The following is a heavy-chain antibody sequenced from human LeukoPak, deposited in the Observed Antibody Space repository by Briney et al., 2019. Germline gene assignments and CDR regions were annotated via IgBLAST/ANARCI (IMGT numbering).Heavy chain of an antibody. D-gene: IGHD3-10*01. CDR3: ARARVPGELNY. CDR2: ISNSGGSK. CDR1: GFTFSSCE. J-gene: IGHJ4*02. V-gene: IGHV3-48*03. Sequence: GGSLRLSCAASGFTFSSCEMNWVRQAPGKGLEWLSYISNSGGSKYYADSVRGRFTISRDNAKNSLYLQMNSLRAEDTAVYYCARARVPGELNYWGQGTLVTVSS.